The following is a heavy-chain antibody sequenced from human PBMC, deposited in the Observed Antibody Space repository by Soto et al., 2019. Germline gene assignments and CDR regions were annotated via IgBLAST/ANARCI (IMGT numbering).Heavy chain of an antibody. CDR1: GYSFTSYW. CDR2: IYPGDSDA. J-gene: IGHJ3*02. CDR3: ARRGYCSGGSCHSAAFDI. V-gene: IGHV5-51*01. D-gene: IGHD2-15*01. Sequence: GESLKISCRGSGYSFTSYWIGWVRQMPGKGLEWMGIIYPGDSDARYSPSFQGQVTISADKSITTAYLQWSSLKASDTAMYYCARRGYCSGGSCHSAAFDIWGQGTMVT.